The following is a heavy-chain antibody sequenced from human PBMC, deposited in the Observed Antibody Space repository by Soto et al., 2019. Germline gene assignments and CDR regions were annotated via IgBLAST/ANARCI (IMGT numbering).Heavy chain of an antibody. J-gene: IGHJ4*01. CDR2: IIPIFGTA. CDR3: ARGPYYYDSSGYVASY. Sequence: QVQLVQSGAEVKKPGSSVKVSSKASGGTFSSYAISWVRQAAGQGLEWMGGIIPIFGTANYAQKFQGRVTITADESTSTAYMELSSLRSEDTAVYYCARGPYYYDSSGYVASYWRHGTLVTVSS. D-gene: IGHD3-22*01. CDR1: GGTFSSYA. V-gene: IGHV1-69*01.